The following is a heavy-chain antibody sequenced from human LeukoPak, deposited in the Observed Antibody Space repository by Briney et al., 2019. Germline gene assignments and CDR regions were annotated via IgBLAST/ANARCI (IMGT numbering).Heavy chain of an antibody. D-gene: IGHD1-26*01. CDR1: GSSFTSYW. Sequence: GESLKISCQGSGSSFTSYWISWVRQLPGKGLEWMGRIVPSDSYTNYRPSFQGQVTISVGKSNSTAYLQWSSLKASDTAMYYCATRSPHSGSFDYWGQGTLVTVSS. V-gene: IGHV5-10-1*01. J-gene: IGHJ4*02. CDR3: ATRSPHSGSFDY. CDR2: IVPSDSYT.